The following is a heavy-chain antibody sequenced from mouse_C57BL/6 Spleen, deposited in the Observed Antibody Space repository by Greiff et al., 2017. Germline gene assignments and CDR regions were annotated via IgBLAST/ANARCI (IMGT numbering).Heavy chain of an antibody. D-gene: IGHD4-1*01. J-gene: IGHJ2*01. CDR2: ISSGGSYT. CDR1: GFTFSSYG. Sequence: EVKLVESGGDLVKPGGSLKLSCAASGFTFSSYGMSWVRQTPDKRLEWVATISSGGSYTYYPDSVKGRFTISRDNAKNTLYLQMSSLKSEDTAMYCCARLTGRGYYFDYWGQGTTLTVSS. CDR3: ARLTGRGYYFDY. V-gene: IGHV5-6*01.